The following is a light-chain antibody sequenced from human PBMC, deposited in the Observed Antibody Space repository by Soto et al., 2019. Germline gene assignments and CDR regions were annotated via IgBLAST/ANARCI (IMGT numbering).Light chain of an antibody. CDR1: QSVSNY. J-gene: IGKJ4*01. CDR3: QQGSTYPT. Sequence: IQMTQSPSSLSASVGDKVTITCRAGQSVSNYVNWYQHKPGKPPNLLIYVASSLQSGVPSRFSGSGSGTDFTLTISSLQPEDVATYYCQQGSTYPTFGRGTKVEIK. V-gene: IGKV1-39*01. CDR2: VAS.